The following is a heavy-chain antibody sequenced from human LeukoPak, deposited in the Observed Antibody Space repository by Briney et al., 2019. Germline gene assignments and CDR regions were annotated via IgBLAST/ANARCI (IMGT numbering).Heavy chain of an antibody. Sequence: PGESLRLSCAASGFTFSSYAMSWVRQAPGKGLEWVSTIIGSGASTYYADSVEGRFTISRDNSKNTLYLQMNSLRAEDTAVYYCAKIRSTHCSGGSCYSGFEYWGQGTLVTVSS. CDR1: GFTFSSYA. CDR3: AKIRSTHCSGGSCYSGFEY. J-gene: IGHJ4*02. CDR2: IIGSGAST. D-gene: IGHD2-15*01. V-gene: IGHV3-23*01.